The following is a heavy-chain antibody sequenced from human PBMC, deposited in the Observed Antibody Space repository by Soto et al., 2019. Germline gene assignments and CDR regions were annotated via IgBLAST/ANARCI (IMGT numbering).Heavy chain of an antibody. D-gene: IGHD6-6*01. Sequence: GGSLRLSCAASGFAFSSDAMSWVRQAPGKGLEWVSAISGTAGDTYYPGSVKGRFTISRENAKNSLYLQMNSLRAGDTAVYYCARTKCNEAARPEICAFDIWGQGTMVTVSS. CDR3: ARTKCNEAARPEICAFDI. V-gene: IGHV3-13*01. CDR1: GFAFSSDA. J-gene: IGHJ3*02. CDR2: ISGTAGDT.